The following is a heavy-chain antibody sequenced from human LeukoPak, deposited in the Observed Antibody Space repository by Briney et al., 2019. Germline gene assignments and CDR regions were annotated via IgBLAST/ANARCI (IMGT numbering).Heavy chain of an antibody. V-gene: IGHV4-59*12. CDR2: IFYSGRT. Sequence: SETLSLTCTVSGGSISSYYWNWIRQPPGKGLEWIGYIFYSGRTSYNPSLKSRVTISVNTSNNQFSLKLTSVTAADTAVYYCARRYCETTTWGLHFYYYYMDVWGKGTTVTISS. CDR1: GGSISSYY. D-gene: IGHD3-9*01. CDR3: ARRYCETTTWGLHFYYYYMDV. J-gene: IGHJ6*03.